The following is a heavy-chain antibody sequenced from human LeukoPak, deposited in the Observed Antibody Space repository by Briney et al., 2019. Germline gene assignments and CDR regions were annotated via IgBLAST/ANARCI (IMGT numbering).Heavy chain of an antibody. V-gene: IGHV3-7*01. CDR2: IKQDGSEK. Sequence: TGGSLRLSCAASGFAFSSYWMSWVRQAPGKGLEWLANIKQDGSEKYYVDSVKGRFTISRDNAKNSLYLQMNSLRAEDTAVYYCARGLSTIFMKGMRVVYWGQGTLVTVSS. J-gene: IGHJ4*02. CDR1: GFAFSSYW. CDR3: ARGLSTIFMKGMRVVY. D-gene: IGHD3-3*01.